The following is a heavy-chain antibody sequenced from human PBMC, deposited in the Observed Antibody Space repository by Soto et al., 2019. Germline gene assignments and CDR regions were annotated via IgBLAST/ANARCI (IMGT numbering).Heavy chain of an antibody. CDR3: ARSGYSYGPFDY. CDR1: GFTVSSTY. V-gene: IGHV3-53*01. Sequence: EVQLVESGGGLIQPGGSLRLSCAASGFTVSSTYMSWVRQAPGKGLEWVSVIFSGGSTYYADSVKGRFTISRDNSKNTLYIQMNSLRAEDTAVYYCARSGYSYGPFDYWGQGTLVTVSS. CDR2: IFSGGST. D-gene: IGHD5-18*01. J-gene: IGHJ4*02.